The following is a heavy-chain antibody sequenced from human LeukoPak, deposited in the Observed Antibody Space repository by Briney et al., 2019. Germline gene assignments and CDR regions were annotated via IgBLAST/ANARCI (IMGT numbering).Heavy chain of an antibody. J-gene: IGHJ4*02. V-gene: IGHV3-23*01. CDR1: GSTFSSYA. Sequence: GSLRLSCAASGSTFSSYAMSWVRQAPGKGLEWVSAISGSGGSTYYADSVKGRFIISRDNSKSTVYLQMNSLRGEDTAVYYCARMESTTVTAIDYWGQGTLVTVSS. CDR3: ARMESTTVTAIDY. CDR2: ISGSGGST. D-gene: IGHD4-17*01.